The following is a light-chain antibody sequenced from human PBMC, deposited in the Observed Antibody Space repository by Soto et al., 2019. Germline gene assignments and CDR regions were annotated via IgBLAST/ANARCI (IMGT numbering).Light chain of an antibody. CDR3: SSFAGNNNLV. Sequence: QSVLTQPPSASGSPGQSVTISCTGTSSDVGGYNYVSWDQQHPGKAPKLMISEVSKRPSGVPDRFSGSKSGNTASLTVSGLQAEDEADYYCSSFAGNNNLVFGGGTKLTVL. J-gene: IGLJ2*01. CDR2: EVS. V-gene: IGLV2-8*01. CDR1: SSDVGGYNY.